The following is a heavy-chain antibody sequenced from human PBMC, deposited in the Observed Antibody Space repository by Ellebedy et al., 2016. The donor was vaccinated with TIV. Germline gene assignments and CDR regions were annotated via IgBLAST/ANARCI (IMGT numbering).Heavy chain of an antibody. Sequence: GGSLRLXCQGSGYTFTNYWIGWVRQMPGKGLDWMGIIYPGDSDFRYSPSFQGQVTISADKSISTAYLQWSSLKASDTAIYYCVVWSTFSDDAFDFWGQGTMVAVSS. V-gene: IGHV5-51*01. CDR2: IYPGDSDF. D-gene: IGHD2/OR15-2a*01. J-gene: IGHJ3*01. CDR3: VVWSTFSDDAFDF. CDR1: GYTFTNYW.